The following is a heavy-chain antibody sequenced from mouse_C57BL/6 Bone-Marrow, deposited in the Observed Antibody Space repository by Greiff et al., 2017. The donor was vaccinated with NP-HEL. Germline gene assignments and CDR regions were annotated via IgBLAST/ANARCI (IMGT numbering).Heavy chain of an antibody. J-gene: IGHJ4*01. CDR2: IYPGSGST. Sequence: QVQLQQSGAELVKPGASVKMSCKASGYTFTSYWITWVKQRPGQGLEWIGDIYPGSGSTNYNEKFKSKATLTVDTSSSTAYMQLSSLTSEDSAFYYCARDYGSSYYAMDYWGQGTSVTVSS. CDR3: ARDYGSSYYAMDY. CDR1: GYTFTSYW. D-gene: IGHD1-1*01. V-gene: IGHV1-55*01.